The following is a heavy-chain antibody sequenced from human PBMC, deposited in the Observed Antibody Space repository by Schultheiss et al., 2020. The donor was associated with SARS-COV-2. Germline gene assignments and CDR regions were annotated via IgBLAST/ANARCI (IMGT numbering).Heavy chain of an antibody. Sequence: GGSLRLSCAASGFTFSSYGMHWVRQAPGKGLEWVAVISYDGSNKYYADSVKGRFTISRDNSKNTLYLQMNSLRAEDTAVYYCARVAWGSGWYRYFQHWGQGTLVTVSS. CDR2: ISYDGSNK. J-gene: IGHJ1*01. CDR1: GFTFSSYG. D-gene: IGHD6-19*01. CDR3: ARVAWGSGWYRYFQH. V-gene: IGHV3-30*03.